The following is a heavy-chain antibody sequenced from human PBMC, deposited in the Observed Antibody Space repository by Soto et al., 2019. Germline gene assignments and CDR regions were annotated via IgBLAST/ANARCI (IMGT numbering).Heavy chain of an antibody. CDR3: ARAAASQREYFSI. CDR2: MNPNSGNT. V-gene: IGHV1-8*01. Sequence: ASVKVSCKASGYTFTSYDINWVRQATGQGLEWMGWMNPNSGNTGYAQKFQGRVTMTRNTSISTAYMELSSLRSEDTAVYYCARAAASQREYFSIWGQGTMVTVSS. CDR1: GYTFTSYD. J-gene: IGHJ3*02. D-gene: IGHD2-15*01.